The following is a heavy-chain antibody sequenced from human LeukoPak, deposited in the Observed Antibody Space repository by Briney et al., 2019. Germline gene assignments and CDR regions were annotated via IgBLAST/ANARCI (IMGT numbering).Heavy chain of an antibody. CDR2: ISSSGRYI. CDR3: ARATWDPNYYYYMDV. D-gene: IGHD1-26*01. CDR1: GFTFSSYS. Sequence: GGSLRLSCAASGFTFSSYSMNWVRQAPGKGLEWVSAISSSGRYIYYADSVKGRFTISRDSAKNSLFLQMNSLRAEDTAVYFCARATWDPNYYYYMDVWGKGTTVTISS. J-gene: IGHJ6*03. V-gene: IGHV3-21*01.